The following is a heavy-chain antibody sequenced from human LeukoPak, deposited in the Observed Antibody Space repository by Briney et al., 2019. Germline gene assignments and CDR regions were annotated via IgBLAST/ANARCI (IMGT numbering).Heavy chain of an antibody. V-gene: IGHV4-34*01. CDR2: INARGDT. D-gene: IGHD2-2*01. J-gene: IGHJ5*02. Sequence: PSETLSLTCAVYGWSFNDYYWNWIRQPPGKGLEWIGEINARGDTNFNPSLKGRVTISVDTSKSQFSLRLTSMIAADTAVYYCARGQVPAARGYNWFDRWGQGTLVTVSS. CDR3: ARGQVPAARGYNWFDR. CDR1: GWSFNDYY.